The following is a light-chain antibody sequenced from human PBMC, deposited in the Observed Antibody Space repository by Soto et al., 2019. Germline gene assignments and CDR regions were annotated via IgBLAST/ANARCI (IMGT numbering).Light chain of an antibody. Sequence: AIRMTQSPSSFSASTGDRVTITCGASQDISSYLAWYQQKPGTAPKLLIYAASTLQSGVPSRFSGSGSGTNFALTISCLQSEDFATYYCQQYYSYPRTFGQGTKVEIK. J-gene: IGKJ1*01. CDR1: QDISSY. CDR2: AAS. V-gene: IGKV1-8*01. CDR3: QQYYSYPRT.